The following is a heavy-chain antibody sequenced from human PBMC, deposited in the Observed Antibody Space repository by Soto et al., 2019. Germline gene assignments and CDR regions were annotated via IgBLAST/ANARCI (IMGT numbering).Heavy chain of an antibody. D-gene: IGHD1-1*01. CDR1: GFTFSSYA. CDR2: ISYDGSNK. V-gene: IGHV3-30-3*01. J-gene: IGHJ4*02. Sequence: QVQLVESGGGVVQPGRSLRLSCAASGFTFSSYAMHWVRQAPGKGLEWVAVISYDGSNKYYADSVKGRFTISRDNSKNTLYLQMNSLRAEDTAVYYCARAGRTGTTSDYCGQGTLVTVSS. CDR3: ARAGRTGTTSDY.